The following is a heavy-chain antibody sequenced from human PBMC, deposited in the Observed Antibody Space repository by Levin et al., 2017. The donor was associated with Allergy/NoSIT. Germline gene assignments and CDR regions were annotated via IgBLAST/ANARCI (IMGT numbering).Heavy chain of an antibody. CDR2: ISSSSSYT. CDR3: ARGGGRYFDWSHYYFDY. CDR1: GFTFSDYY. D-gene: IGHD3-9*01. J-gene: IGHJ4*02. V-gene: IGHV3-11*05. Sequence: RSGGSLRLSCAASGFTFSDYYMSWIRQAPGKGLEWVSYISSSSSYTNYADSVKGRFTISRDNAKNSLYLQMNSLRAEDTAVYYCARGGGRYFDWSHYYFDYWGQGTLVTVSS.